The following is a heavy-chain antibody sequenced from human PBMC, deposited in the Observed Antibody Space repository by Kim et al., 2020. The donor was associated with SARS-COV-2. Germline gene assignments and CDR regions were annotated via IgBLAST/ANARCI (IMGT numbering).Heavy chain of an antibody. CDR2: ISYDGDID. D-gene: IGHD1-26*01. CDR3: AKVGADSVTASLYFYYMDV. Sequence: GGSLRLSCAASGFTFSSYGMHWVRQTPGKGLEWVAVISYDGDIDHYADSVKGRFTISRDNSKNTLFLQMNSLRTEDSAVYYCAKVGADSVTASLYFYYMDVWGKGTTVTVSS. V-gene: IGHV3-30*18. CDR1: GFTFSSYG. J-gene: IGHJ6*03.